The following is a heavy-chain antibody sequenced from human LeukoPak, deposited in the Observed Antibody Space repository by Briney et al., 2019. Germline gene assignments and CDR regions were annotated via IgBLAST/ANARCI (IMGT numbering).Heavy chain of an antibody. D-gene: IGHD5-18*01. Sequence: GGSLRLSCAASGFTFSSYEMNWVRQAPGKGLEWVSYISSSGSTIYYADSVKGRFTISRDNAKNSLCLQMNSLRAEDTAVYYCAREWGYSYGTGYFDYWGQGTLVTVSS. J-gene: IGHJ4*02. CDR3: AREWGYSYGTGYFDY. CDR2: ISSSGSTI. V-gene: IGHV3-48*03. CDR1: GFTFSSYE.